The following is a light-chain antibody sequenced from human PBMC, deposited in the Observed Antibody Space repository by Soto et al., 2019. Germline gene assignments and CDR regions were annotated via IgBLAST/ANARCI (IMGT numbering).Light chain of an antibody. CDR3: CSYAGSRWV. CDR1: SSDVGSFNL. Sequence: QSALTQPASVSGSPGQSITFSCTGTSSDVGSFNLVSWYQQHPGKAPKLIIYEVGKWPSGVSNRFSGSKSGNTASLTISGLQAEDGAHYYCCSYAGSRWVFGGGTKLTVL. V-gene: IGLV2-23*02. J-gene: IGLJ3*02. CDR2: EVG.